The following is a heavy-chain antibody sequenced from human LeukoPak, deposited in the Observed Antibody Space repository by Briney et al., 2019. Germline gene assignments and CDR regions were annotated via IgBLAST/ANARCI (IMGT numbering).Heavy chain of an antibody. CDR2: ISSSSSYT. V-gene: IGHV3-11*06. J-gene: IGHJ4*02. CDR3: ARASYSSSWYSSAYYFDY. CDR1: GFTFSDYY. D-gene: IGHD6-13*01. Sequence: PGGSLRLSCAASGFTFSDYYRSWIRQAPGKGLEWVSYISSSSSYTNYADSVKGRFTISRDNAKNSLYLQMNSLRAEDTAVYYCARASYSSSWYSSAYYFDYWGQGTLVPVSS.